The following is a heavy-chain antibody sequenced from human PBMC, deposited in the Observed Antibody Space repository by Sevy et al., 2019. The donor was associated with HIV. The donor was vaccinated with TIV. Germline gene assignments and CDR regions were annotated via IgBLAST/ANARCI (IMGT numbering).Heavy chain of an antibody. CDR3: ANGGGPQGFIGYSYGFVYFDY. J-gene: IGHJ4*01. V-gene: IGHV3-30*18. Sequence: GGYLRLSCAASGFIFSNYGLHWVRQAPGKGLEWVAIISYDGNNKYYTKSVKGRFTISRDNSKNMLYLQMNSLRNEDTALYYCANGGGPQGFIGYSYGFVYFDYWGHGTLVTVSS. CDR2: ISYDGNNK. CDR1: GFIFSNYG. D-gene: IGHD5-18*01.